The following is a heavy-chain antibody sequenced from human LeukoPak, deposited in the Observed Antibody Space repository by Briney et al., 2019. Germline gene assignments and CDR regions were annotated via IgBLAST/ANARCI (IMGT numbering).Heavy chain of an antibody. CDR2: ISAYNANT. V-gene: IGHV1-18*01. Sequence: ASVKVSCKASGYTFTRYGIGWVRQAPGQGLEWMGWISAYNANTNYAQKLQGRVTMTTDTSTSTAYMELRSLRSDDTAVYYCARGYSSSWYEPFDYWGQGTLVTVSS. D-gene: IGHD6-13*01. CDR3: ARGYSSSWYEPFDY. CDR1: GYTFTRYG. J-gene: IGHJ4*02.